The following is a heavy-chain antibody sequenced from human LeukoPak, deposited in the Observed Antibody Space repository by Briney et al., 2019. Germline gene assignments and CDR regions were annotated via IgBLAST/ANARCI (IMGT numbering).Heavy chain of an antibody. D-gene: IGHD4-17*01. CDR3: ATPQGDYGDYVYAFDI. CDR2: FDPEDGET. Sequence: ASVNVSCKVSVYTLTELSMHWVRQAPGKGLEWMGGFDPEDGETIYAQKLQGRVTMTEDTSTDTAYMELSSLRSDDTAVYYCATPQGDYGDYVYAFDIWGQGTMVTVSS. CDR1: VYTLTELS. V-gene: IGHV1-24*01. J-gene: IGHJ3*02.